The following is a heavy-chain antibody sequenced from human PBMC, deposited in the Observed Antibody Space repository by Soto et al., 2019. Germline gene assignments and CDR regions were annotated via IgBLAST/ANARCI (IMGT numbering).Heavy chain of an antibody. V-gene: IGHV1-18*01. CDR3: ARVDVGGIAQLYYFDY. CDR1: GYTFTSYG. CDR2: ISAYNGNT. J-gene: IGHJ4*02. Sequence: ASVKVSCKASGYTFTSYGISWVRQAPGQGLEWMGWISAYNGNTNYAQKLQGRVTMTTDTSTSTAYMELRSLRSDDTAVYYCARVDVGGIAQLYYFDYWGQGTLVTVSS. D-gene: IGHD2-21*01.